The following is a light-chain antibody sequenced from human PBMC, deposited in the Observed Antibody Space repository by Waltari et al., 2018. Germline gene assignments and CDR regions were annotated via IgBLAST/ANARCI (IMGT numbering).Light chain of an antibody. CDR1: QSVSRF. V-gene: IGKV3-11*01. CDR3: QQRSSWPLT. J-gene: IGKJ4*01. Sequence: EIVLTQSPATLSLSPGQRATLSCRTSQSVSRFLAWSQQRPGQAPRLLIYDASTRATGIPARFSGSGSGTDFTLTISSLDPDDLAVYYCQQRSSWPLTFGGGTRVQIK. CDR2: DAS.